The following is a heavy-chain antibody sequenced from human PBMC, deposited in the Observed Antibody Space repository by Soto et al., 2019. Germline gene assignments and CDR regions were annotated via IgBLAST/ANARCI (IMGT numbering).Heavy chain of an antibody. CDR1: EFTFSSYA. CDR2: ISYDGAHK. CDR3: ARVKTDYSNPRGPFFFYGMDV. D-gene: IGHD4-4*01. Sequence: QVQLVESGGGVVHPERSLRLSCSASEFTFSSYAMHWVRQAPGKGLEWVAGISYDGAHKFYGDSVRGRFTISRDSSKTTVFLQINSLRPEDTAAYYCARVKTDYSNPRGPFFFYGMDVWGQGTTVTVSS. V-gene: IGHV3-30-3*01. J-gene: IGHJ6*02.